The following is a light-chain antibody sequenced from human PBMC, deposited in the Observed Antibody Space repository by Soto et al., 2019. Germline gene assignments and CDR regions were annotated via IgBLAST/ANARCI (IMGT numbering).Light chain of an antibody. J-gene: IGKJ1*01. V-gene: IGKV3-20*01. Sequence: EIVLTQSPGTLSLSPGERATLSCRASQSVSSNYLAWYQQKSGQAPKLLIYGASSGATGIPDRFSGSGSGTDFTLTISRLEPEDFAVYYCQQYGSSPRTFGQGTKVESK. CDR1: QSVSSNY. CDR2: GAS. CDR3: QQYGSSPRT.